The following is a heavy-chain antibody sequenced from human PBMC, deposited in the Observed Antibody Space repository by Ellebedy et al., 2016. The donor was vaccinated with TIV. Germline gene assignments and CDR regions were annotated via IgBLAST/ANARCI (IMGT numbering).Heavy chain of an antibody. J-gene: IGHJ5*02. CDR1: GYSISSGYY. CDR3: ASVGQQLVPGWFDP. D-gene: IGHD6-13*01. V-gene: IGHV4-38-2*02. CDR2: IYHSGST. Sequence: MPSETLSLTCTVSGYSISSGYYWGWIRQSPEKGLEWIGSIYHSGSTNYNPSLKSRVTISVDTSKNQFSLKLSSVTAADTAVYYCASVGQQLVPGWFDPWGQGTLVTVSS.